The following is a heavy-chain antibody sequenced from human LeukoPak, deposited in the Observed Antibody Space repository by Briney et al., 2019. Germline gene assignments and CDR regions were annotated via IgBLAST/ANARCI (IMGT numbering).Heavy chain of an antibody. J-gene: IGHJ6*03. D-gene: IGHD5-24*01. CDR3: GRSTNYYYYYMDV. CDR2: IKQDGSEK. V-gene: IGHV3-7*01. Sequence: PGGSLRLSCAASGFTFSSYWMSWVRQAPGKGLEWVANIKQDGSEKYYVDSVKGRFTISRDNAKNSLYLQMNSLRAEDTAVYYCGRSTNYYYYYMDVWGKGTTATVSS. CDR1: GFTFSSYW.